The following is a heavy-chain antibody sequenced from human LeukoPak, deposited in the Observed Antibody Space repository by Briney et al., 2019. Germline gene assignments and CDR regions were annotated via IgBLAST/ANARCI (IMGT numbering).Heavy chain of an antibody. Sequence: SETLSLTCTVSGGSISSSSYYWGWIRQPPGTGLEWIGSIYYSGSTYYNPSLKSRVTISVDTSKNQFSLKLSSVTAADTAVYYCARSRWLQLFGYWGQGTLVTVSS. V-gene: IGHV4-39*07. D-gene: IGHD5-24*01. J-gene: IGHJ4*02. CDR2: IYYSGST. CDR3: ARSRWLQLFGY. CDR1: GGSISSSSYY.